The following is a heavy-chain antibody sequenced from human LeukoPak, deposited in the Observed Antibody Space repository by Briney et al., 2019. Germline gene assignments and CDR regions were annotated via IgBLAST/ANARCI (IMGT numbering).Heavy chain of an antibody. J-gene: IGHJ4*02. D-gene: IGHD1-14*01. CDR3: ATRTRKGFIDY. Sequence: GGSLRLSCAASGFTFSSYAMSWVRQAPGKGLEWVSAISGSGGSTNYADSVKGRFTISRDNSKNTLYLQMNSLRAEDTAVYYCATRTRKGFIDYWGQGTLVTVSS. V-gene: IGHV3-23*01. CDR1: GFTFSSYA. CDR2: ISGSGGST.